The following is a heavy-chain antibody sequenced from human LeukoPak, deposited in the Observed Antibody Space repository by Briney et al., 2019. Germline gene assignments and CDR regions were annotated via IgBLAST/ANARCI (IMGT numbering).Heavy chain of an antibody. CDR1: GGSISSSSYY. Sequence: SETLSLTCTVSGGSISSSSYYWGWIRQPPGKGLEWIGSIYYSGSTYYNPSLKSRVTISVDTSKNQFSLKLSSVTAADTAVYYCARGVSSSWYVGYGMDVWGQGTTVTVSS. D-gene: IGHD6-13*01. CDR2: IYYSGST. CDR3: ARGVSSSWYVGYGMDV. V-gene: IGHV4-39*07. J-gene: IGHJ6*02.